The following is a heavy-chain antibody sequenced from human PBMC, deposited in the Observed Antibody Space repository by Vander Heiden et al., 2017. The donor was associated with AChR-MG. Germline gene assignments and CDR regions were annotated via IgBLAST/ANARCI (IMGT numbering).Heavy chain of an antibody. V-gene: IGHV3-33*01. CDR2: IRYDGSNK. D-gene: IGHD4-4*01. J-gene: IGHJ6*02. Sequence: QVQLVESGGGVVQPGRSLGLSCAASGFTFLSYGMHWVRQATGKGLEWVAVIRYDGSNKYYADSVKGRFTISRDNSKNTLYLQMNSLRAEDTAVYYCARDYSNYEDYYYYGMDVWGQGTTVTVSS. CDR1: GFTFLSYG. CDR3: ARDYSNYEDYYYYGMDV.